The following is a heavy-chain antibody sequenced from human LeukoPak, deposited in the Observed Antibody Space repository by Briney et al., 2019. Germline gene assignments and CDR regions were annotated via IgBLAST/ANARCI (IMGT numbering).Heavy chain of an antibody. Sequence: SETLSLTCTVSGVSVSTLYWSWIRKPPGKGLVWIGYIYYSGSTNYNPCLKSRVTISVDTSKNQLSLKLRSVTAADTAVYYCARAEAVAGVDYWGQGTLVTVSS. CDR1: GVSVSTLY. D-gene: IGHD6-19*01. V-gene: IGHV4-59*02. CDR2: IYYSGST. J-gene: IGHJ4*02. CDR3: ARAEAVAGVDY.